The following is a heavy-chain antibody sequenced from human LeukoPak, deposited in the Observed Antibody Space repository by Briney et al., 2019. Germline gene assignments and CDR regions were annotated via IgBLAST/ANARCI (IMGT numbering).Heavy chain of an antibody. CDR2: ISAYNGNT. V-gene: IGHV1-18*01. CDR1: GYTFTSYG. Sequence: ASVKVSCKASGYTFTSYGISWVRQAPGQGLEWMGWISAYNGNTNYAQKLQGRVTMTTDTSTSTAYMELRSLRSDDTAVYYCARVIAGGRAAAGRGNYYYYYMDVWGKGTTVTVSS. CDR3: ARVIAGGRAAAGRGNYYYYYMDV. D-gene: IGHD6-13*01. J-gene: IGHJ6*03.